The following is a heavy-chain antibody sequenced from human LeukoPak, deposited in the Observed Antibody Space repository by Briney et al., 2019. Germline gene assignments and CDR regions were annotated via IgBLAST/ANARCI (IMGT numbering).Heavy chain of an antibody. CDR2: ISSSSSYI. Sequence: PGGSLRLSCAASGFTFSSYTMNWVRQAPGKGLEWVSSISSSSSYIFYADSVKGRFTISRDNAKNSLYLQMNSLRAEDTAVYYCASWYSGSYFRWLRAFDIWGQGTMVTVSS. CDR3: ASWYSGSYFRWLRAFDI. D-gene: IGHD1-26*01. V-gene: IGHV3-21*06. CDR1: GFTFSSYT. J-gene: IGHJ3*02.